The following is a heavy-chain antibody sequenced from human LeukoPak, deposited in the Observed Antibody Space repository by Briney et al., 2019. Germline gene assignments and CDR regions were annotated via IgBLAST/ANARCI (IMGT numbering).Heavy chain of an antibody. J-gene: IGHJ4*02. Sequence: SETLSLTCAVYSGSFSGYYWSWIRQPPGKGLEWIGEINHSGSTNYNPSLESRVTISFDTSKNQFSLKLSSVTAADTAMYYCASRYYDYVWGSYREQDDYWGQGTLVTVSS. CDR3: ASRYYDYVWGSYREQDDY. CDR2: INHSGST. D-gene: IGHD3-16*02. V-gene: IGHV4-34*01. CDR1: SGSFSGYY.